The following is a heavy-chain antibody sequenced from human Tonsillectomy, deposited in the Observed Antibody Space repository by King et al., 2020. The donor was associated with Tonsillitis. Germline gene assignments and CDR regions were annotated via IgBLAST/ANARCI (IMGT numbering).Heavy chain of an antibody. CDR1: GFTFSTYN. Sequence: VQLVESGGGLVKPGGSLRLSCAASGFTFSTYNMNWVRQAPGKGLEWVSSISSGSTYIYYAGSVEGRFTISRDNAKNSLYLQMNSLRGQDTAVYYCTAERQAVMTFGGQGTLVTVSS. J-gene: IGHJ4*02. V-gene: IGHV3-21*01. CDR2: ISSGSTYI. CDR3: TAERQAVMTF. D-gene: IGHD3-16*01.